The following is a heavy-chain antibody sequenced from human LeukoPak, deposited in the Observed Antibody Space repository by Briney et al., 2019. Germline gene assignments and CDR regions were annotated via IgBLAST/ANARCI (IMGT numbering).Heavy chain of an antibody. CDR2: INSDGSRI. D-gene: IGHD6-19*01. CDR3: ARALTSITVAVDGAEYFQH. CDR1: GFTFGSYW. J-gene: IGHJ1*01. Sequence: GGSLRLSCAASGFTFGSYWMHWVRQAPGKGLVWVSRINSDGSRINYADSVEGRFTISRDNAKNTLYLQMNSLRAEDTAVYYCARALTSITVAVDGAEYFQHWGQGTLVTVSS. V-gene: IGHV3-74*01.